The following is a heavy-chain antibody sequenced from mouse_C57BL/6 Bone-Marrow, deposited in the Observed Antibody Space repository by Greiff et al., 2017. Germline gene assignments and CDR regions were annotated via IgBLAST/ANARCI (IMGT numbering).Heavy chain of an antibody. D-gene: IGHD2-4*01. CDR3: ARIYYDYGRFAY. CDR1: GYTFTSYD. CDR2: LYPRDGST. V-gene: IGHV1-85*01. J-gene: IGHJ3*01. Sequence: QVQLQQSGPELVKPGASVKLSCKASGYTFTSYDINWVKQRPGQGLEWIGWLYPRDGSTKYNEKFKGKATLTVDTSSRTAYMELHSLTTEDSAVYFCARIYYDYGRFAYWGQGTLVTVSA.